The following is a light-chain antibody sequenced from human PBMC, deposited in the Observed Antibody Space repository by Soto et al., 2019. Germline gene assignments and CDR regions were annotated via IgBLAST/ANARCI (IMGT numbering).Light chain of an antibody. CDR3: QQRSNWPIT. J-gene: IGKJ5*01. Sequence: EIVLTQAPATLGLAPGEAAALSSRSTRSVSSYLAWYQQKPGQAPRLLIYDASSRPTDIPARFSGSGSGTDFTLTISSLEPEDFALYYCQQRSNWPITFGQGTRLEI. V-gene: IGKV3-11*01. CDR2: DAS. CDR1: RSVSSY.